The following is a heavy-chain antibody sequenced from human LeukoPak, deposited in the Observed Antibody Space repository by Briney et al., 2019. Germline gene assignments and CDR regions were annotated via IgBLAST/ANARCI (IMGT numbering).Heavy chain of an antibody. V-gene: IGHV3-7*01. D-gene: IGHD3-3*01. CDR3: ARYPYYDFWSGYAVGWYFDL. Sequence: QSGGSLRLSCAASGFTFSSYWMSWVRQAPGKGLEWVANIKQDGSEKYYVDSVKGRLTISRDNAKNSLYLQMNSLRAEDTAVYYCARYPYYDFWSGYAVGWYFDLWGRGTLVTVSS. J-gene: IGHJ2*01. CDR2: IKQDGSEK. CDR1: GFTFSSYW.